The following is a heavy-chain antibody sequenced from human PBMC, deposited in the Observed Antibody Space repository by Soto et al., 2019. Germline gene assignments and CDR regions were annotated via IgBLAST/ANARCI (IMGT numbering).Heavy chain of an antibody. V-gene: IGHV3-30*18. CDR3: AKDRFRIAVAAPFDY. D-gene: IGHD6-19*01. J-gene: IGHJ4*02. Sequence: QVQLVESGGGVVLPGRSLRLSCAASGFTFSSYGMHWVRQAPGKGLEWVAVISYDGSNKYYADSVKGRFTISRDNSKNTLYLQMNSLRDEDTAVYYCAKDRFRIAVAAPFDYWGQGTLVTVSS. CDR2: ISYDGSNK. CDR1: GFTFSSYG.